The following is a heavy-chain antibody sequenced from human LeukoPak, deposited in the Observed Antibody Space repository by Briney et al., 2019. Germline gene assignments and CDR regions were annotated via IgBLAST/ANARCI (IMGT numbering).Heavy chain of an antibody. CDR2: IKQDGSEK. J-gene: IGHJ4*02. Sequence: PGGSLRLSCAASGFTFSSCWMSWVRQAPGKGLERVANIKQDGSEKYYVDSVKGRFTISRDNAKNSLYLQMNSLRAEDTAVYYCARGKATDYWGQGTLVTVSS. D-gene: IGHD5-12*01. V-gene: IGHV3-7*01. CDR3: ARGKATDY. CDR1: GFTFSSCW.